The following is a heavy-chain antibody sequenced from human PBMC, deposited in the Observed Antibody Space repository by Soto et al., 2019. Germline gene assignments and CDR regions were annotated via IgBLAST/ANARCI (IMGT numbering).Heavy chain of an antibody. V-gene: IGHV3-23*01. J-gene: IGHJ4*02. D-gene: IGHD2-15*01. Sequence: EVQLLESGGGLVQPGGSLRLSCAASGFTFSSYAMSWVRQAPGKGLEWVSAISGSGGSTYYADSVKGRFTISRDNSKNTLYLQMNSLRAEGTAVYYCASLGYCSGGSCYPLRDNDYWGQGTLVTVSS. CDR1: GFTFSSYA. CDR2: ISGSGGST. CDR3: ASLGYCSGGSCYPLRDNDY.